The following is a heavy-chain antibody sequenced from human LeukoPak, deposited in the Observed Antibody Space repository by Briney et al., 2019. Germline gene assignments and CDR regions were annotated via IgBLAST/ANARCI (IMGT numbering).Heavy chain of an antibody. CDR1: GYTFTGYY. D-gene: IGHD2-21*01. Sequence: GSVEVSCKASGYTFTGYYMHWVRQAPGQGLEWMGRIIPNSGATNYAQNFQGRVTLTRDTSISTAYMELSRLSPDDTAVYYCARGISGGFDIWGQGTMVTVSS. CDR2: IIPNSGAT. CDR3: ARGISGGFDI. V-gene: IGHV1-2*06. J-gene: IGHJ3*02.